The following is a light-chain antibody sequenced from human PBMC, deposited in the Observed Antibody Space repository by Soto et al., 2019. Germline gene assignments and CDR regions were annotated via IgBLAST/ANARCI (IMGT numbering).Light chain of an antibody. CDR3: QKYNKDSPAT. CDR1: QDIAHF. Sequence: DIQLTQSPSSLSASVGDRVTFTCRASQDIAHFLAWYQQRPGEVPRLLIYGASTLQTGVPSRFSGCGFGTDFTLTITSLQPEDVATYYCQKYNKDSPATFGPGTKVEIK. V-gene: IGKV1-27*01. CDR2: GAS. J-gene: IGKJ1*01.